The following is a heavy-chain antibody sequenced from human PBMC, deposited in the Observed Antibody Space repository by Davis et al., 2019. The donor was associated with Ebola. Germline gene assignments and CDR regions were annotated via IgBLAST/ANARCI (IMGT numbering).Heavy chain of an antibody. CDR2: ISGSGGST. CDR3: AKVSGGGGSYEFDY. D-gene: IGHD1-26*01. V-gene: IGHV3-23*01. J-gene: IGHJ4*02. Sequence: GGSLRLSCTDSVITFSSYAMTWVRQAPGKGLEWVSAISGSGGSTYYADSVKGRFTISRDNSKNTLYLQMNSLRAEDTAVYYCAKVSGGGGSYEFDYWGQGTLVTVSS. CDR1: VITFSSYA.